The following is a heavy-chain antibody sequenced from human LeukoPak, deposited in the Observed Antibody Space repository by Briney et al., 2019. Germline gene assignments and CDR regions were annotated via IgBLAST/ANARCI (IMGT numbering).Heavy chain of an antibody. V-gene: IGHV4-59*11. D-gene: IGHD3-16*01. CDR1: GASISSHY. CDR2: VIDSVRS. Sequence: PSETLSLTCTVSGASISSHYWSWLRQPPGKGLEWIGYVIDSVRSKDNPSLQSRLTLSADTSKNEFSLRLSSVTAADTAVCYCATIKHGQIFGYFDFWGQGIKVTVSS. J-gene: IGHJ4*02. CDR3: ATIKHGQIFGYFDF.